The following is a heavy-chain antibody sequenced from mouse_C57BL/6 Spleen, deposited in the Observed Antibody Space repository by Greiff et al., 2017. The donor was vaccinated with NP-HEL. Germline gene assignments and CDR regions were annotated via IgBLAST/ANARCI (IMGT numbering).Heavy chain of an antibody. CDR3: ARSSLTTVVATGFDY. J-gene: IGHJ2*01. D-gene: IGHD1-1*01. V-gene: IGHV1-82*01. CDR2: IYPGDGDT. Sequence: QVQLKQSGPELVKPGASVKISCKASGYAFSSSWMNWVKQRPGKGLEWIGRIYPGDGDTNYNGKFKGKATLTADKSSSTAYMQLSSLTSEDSAVYFCARSSLTTVVATGFDYWGQGTTLTVSS. CDR1: GYAFSSSW.